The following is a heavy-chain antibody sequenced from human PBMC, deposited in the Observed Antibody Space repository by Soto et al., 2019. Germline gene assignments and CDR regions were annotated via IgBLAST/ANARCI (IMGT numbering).Heavy chain of an antibody. Sequence: SETLSLTCTVSGGSISSSSYYWGWIRQPPGKGLEWIGSIYYSGSTYYNPSLKSRVTISVDTSKNQFSLKLSSVTAADTAVYYCARHRQQPPSISNWFDPWGQGTLVTVSS. J-gene: IGHJ5*02. CDR2: IYYSGST. CDR1: GGSISSSSYY. V-gene: IGHV4-39*01. CDR3: ARHRQQPPSISNWFDP. D-gene: IGHD2-21*01.